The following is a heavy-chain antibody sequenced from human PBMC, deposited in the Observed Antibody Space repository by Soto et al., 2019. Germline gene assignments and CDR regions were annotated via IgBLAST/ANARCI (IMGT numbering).Heavy chain of an antibody. Sequence: LRLSCAASGFTFSSYGMHWVRQAPGKGLEWVAVIWYDGSNKYYADSVKGRFTISRDNSKNTLYLQMNSLRAEDTAVYYCARDFCSGGSCRAHYYYYGMDVWGQGTTVTVSS. CDR3: ARDFCSGGSCRAHYYYYGMDV. D-gene: IGHD2-15*01. CDR2: IWYDGSNK. J-gene: IGHJ6*02. V-gene: IGHV3-33*01. CDR1: GFTFSSYG.